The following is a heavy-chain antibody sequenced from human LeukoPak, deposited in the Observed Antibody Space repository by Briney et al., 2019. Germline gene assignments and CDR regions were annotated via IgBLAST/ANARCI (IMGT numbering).Heavy chain of an antibody. CDR2: INHSGST. Sequence: SETLSLTCAVYGGSFSGYYWSWIRQPPGKGLEWIGEINHSGSTNYNPSLKSRVTISVDTSKNQFSLKLSSVTAADTAVYYCARGLLDSYYYDSSGYYPLDYWGQGTLVTVSP. J-gene: IGHJ4*02. D-gene: IGHD3-22*01. CDR3: ARGLLDSYYYDSSGYYPLDY. V-gene: IGHV4-34*01. CDR1: GGSFSGYY.